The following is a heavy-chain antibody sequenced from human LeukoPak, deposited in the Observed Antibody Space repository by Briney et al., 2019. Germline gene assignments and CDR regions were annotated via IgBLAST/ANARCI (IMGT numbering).Heavy chain of an antibody. CDR2: IIPIFGTA. Sequence: GASVKVSCKASGGTFSSYAISWVRQAPGQGLEWMGGIIPIFGTANYAQKFQGRVTITADKSTSTAYMELSSLRSEDMAVYYCARDRGVGCSSTSPWGGGYGDCLYDAFDIWGQGTMVTVSS. CDR3: ARDRGVGCSSTSPWGGGYGDCLYDAFDI. CDR1: GGTFSSYA. J-gene: IGHJ3*02. D-gene: IGHD2-2*01. V-gene: IGHV1-69*06.